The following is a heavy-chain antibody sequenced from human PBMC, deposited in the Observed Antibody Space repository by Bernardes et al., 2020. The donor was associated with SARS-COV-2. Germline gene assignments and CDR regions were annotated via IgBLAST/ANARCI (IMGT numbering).Heavy chain of an antibody. Sequence: SGPTLLKPTQTLTLTCTFSGFSLDTSGVNVGWIRQPPGKALEWLALIYWDDAKLYSPYLENRLTITKDTSKNLVVLTMTNMDPVDTGTYYCAHTRTRQWLTRWFFDSWGQGALITVSS. J-gene: IGHJ4*02. V-gene: IGHV2-5*02. CDR1: GFSLDTSGVN. CDR2: IYWDDAK. D-gene: IGHD6-19*01. CDR3: AHTRTRQWLTRWFFDS.